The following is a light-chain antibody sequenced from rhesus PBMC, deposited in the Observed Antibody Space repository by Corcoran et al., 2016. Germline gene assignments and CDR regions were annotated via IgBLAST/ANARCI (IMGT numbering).Light chain of an antibody. CDR2: KAS. Sequence: DIQMTQSPSSLSASVGDRVTITCRASQGISSWLAWYQQKPGKAPKLLIYKASSVQSGVPSRFRGSGSGTDYTLTISSLQPEEFGTYYCQQYDALPWTFGQGTKVEIK. J-gene: IGKJ1*01. CDR3: QQYDALPWT. CDR1: QGISSW. V-gene: IGKV1-21*01.